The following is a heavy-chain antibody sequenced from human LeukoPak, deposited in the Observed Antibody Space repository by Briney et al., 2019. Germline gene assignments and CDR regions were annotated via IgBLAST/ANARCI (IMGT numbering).Heavy chain of an antibody. D-gene: IGHD5-12*01. CDR2: INQDGSQK. J-gene: IGHJ4*02. CDR3: ASERGYSGYGDFDF. CDR1: GFTFSDYW. V-gene: IGHV3-7*01. Sequence: PGGSLRLSCAASGFTFSDYWMSWVRQAPGKGLEWVANINQDGSQKYSVDSAKGRFTISRDNAKNSVYLQMNSLRAEDTAVYYCASERGYSGYGDFDFWGQGTLVTVSS.